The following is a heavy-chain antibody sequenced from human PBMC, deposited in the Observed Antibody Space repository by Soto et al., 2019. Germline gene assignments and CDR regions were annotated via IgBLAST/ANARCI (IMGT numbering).Heavy chain of an antibody. D-gene: IGHD2-21*02. CDR3: ARGGQVVVVTAALDY. CDR2: VNPSGGHT. CDR1: GDTFTDYY. V-gene: IGHV1-46*01. J-gene: IGHJ4*02. Sequence: QVQLMQSGAEVKKPGASVKVSCKASGDTFTDYYIHWVRQAPGQGLAWMGTVNPSGGHTTYAQHFLGRVTMTRDTSTSTLYMELTSLTSDDTAVYYCARGGQVVVVTAALDYWGQGTLVTVSS.